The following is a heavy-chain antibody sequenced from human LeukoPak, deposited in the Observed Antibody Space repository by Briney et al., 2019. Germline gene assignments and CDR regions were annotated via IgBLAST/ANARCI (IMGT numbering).Heavy chain of an antibody. Sequence: PGGSLRLSCAASGFTFSNFAMHWVRQAPGKGLEYVSAISSNGGSTYYANSVRARFTISRDNSKNTLYLQMGSLRAEDMAVYYCAREVPAAVAYFDYWGQGTLVTVSS. V-gene: IGHV3-64*01. CDR1: GFTFSNFA. J-gene: IGHJ4*02. CDR3: AREVPAAVAYFDY. D-gene: IGHD2-2*01. CDR2: ISSNGGST.